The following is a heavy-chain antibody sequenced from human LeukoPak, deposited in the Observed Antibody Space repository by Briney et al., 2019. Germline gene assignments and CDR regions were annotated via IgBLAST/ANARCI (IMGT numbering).Heavy chain of an antibody. V-gene: IGHV4-39*01. CDR3: ARFKCGTGLDY. CDR1: GGSITTTDFD. D-gene: IGHD1-26*01. J-gene: IGHJ4*02. Sequence: PSETLSLTCAVSGGSITTTDFDWAWIRQPPGQGFEWIATISSSGKAYYYPSLMSRVTISVDTSKNQFSLDVTSVTAADTGLFYCARFKCGTGLDYWGRGILVIVS. CDR2: ISSSGKA.